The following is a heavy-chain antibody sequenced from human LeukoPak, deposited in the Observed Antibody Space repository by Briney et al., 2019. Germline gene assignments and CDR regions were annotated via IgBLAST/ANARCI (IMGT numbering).Heavy chain of an antibody. CDR2: IIPILGIA. CDR1: GGTFSSYA. D-gene: IGHD5-24*01. CDR3: AKDEEMATALASPY. Sequence: SVKVSCKASGGTFSSYAISWVRQAPGQGLEWMGRIIPILGIANYAQKFQGRVTITADKSTSTAYMELSSLRSEDTAVYYCAKDEEMATALASPYWGQGTLVTVSS. V-gene: IGHV1-69*04. J-gene: IGHJ4*02.